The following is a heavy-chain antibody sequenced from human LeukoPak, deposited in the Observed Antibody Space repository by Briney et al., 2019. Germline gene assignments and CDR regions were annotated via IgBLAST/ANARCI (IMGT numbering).Heavy chain of an antibody. V-gene: IGHV4-38-2*02. J-gene: IGHJ4*02. CDR2: IFHSGST. D-gene: IGHD1-14*01. CDR3: ARDSWPEVVRFDY. Sequence: SETLSLTCTVSSYSINSGYYWGWIRQPPGKGLEWIGNIFHSGSTYYNPSLQSRVTISVDTSKNHFSLKLTSVTAADTAVYYCARDSWPEVVRFDYWGQGTLVTVSS. CDR1: SYSINSGYY.